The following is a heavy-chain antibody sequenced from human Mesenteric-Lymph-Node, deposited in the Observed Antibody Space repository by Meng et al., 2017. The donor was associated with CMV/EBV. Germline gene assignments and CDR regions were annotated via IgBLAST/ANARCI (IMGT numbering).Heavy chain of an antibody. CDR2: INPNSGGT. Sequence: ASVQVSCKASGYTFTGYYLHWMRQAPGQGLEWMGSINPNSGGTNYAPNFQGRVTLTRDTSINTADMELTRLRSDDTALYYCARSLNYGMDVWGQGTTVTVSS. D-gene: IGHD5/OR15-5a*01. J-gene: IGHJ6*02. CDR3: ARSLNYGMDV. CDR1: GYTFTGYY. V-gene: IGHV1-2*02.